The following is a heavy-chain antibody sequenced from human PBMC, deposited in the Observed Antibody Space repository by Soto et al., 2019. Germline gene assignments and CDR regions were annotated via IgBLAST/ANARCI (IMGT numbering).Heavy chain of an antibody. Sequence: PSETLSLTCTVSGGSISSGDYYWSWIHQPPGKGLEWIGYIYYSGSTYYNPSLKSRVTISVDTSKNQFSLKLSSVTAADTAVYYCARDWHYYDSSGYLRWFDPWGQGTLVTVSS. CDR3: ARDWHYYDSSGYLRWFDP. V-gene: IGHV4-30-4*01. CDR1: GGSISSGDYY. CDR2: IYYSGST. D-gene: IGHD3-22*01. J-gene: IGHJ5*02.